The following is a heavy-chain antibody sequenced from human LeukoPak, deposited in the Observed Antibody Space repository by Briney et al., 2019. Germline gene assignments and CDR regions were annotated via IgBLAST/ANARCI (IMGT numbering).Heavy chain of an antibody. Sequence: SETLSLTCTVSGGSISSYYWSWIRQPPGKGLEWIGYIYYSGSTNYNPSLKSRVSISVDTSKNQFSLKLRSVTAADTAVYYCARARYYYGSGSSYYTCQAFDIWGQGTMVTVSS. CDR3: ARARYYYGSGSSYYTCQAFDI. J-gene: IGHJ3*02. CDR1: GGSISSYY. D-gene: IGHD3-10*01. V-gene: IGHV4-59*01. CDR2: IYYSGST.